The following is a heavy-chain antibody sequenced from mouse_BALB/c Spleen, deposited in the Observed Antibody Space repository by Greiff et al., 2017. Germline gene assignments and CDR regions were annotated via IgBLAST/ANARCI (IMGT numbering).Heavy chain of an antibody. J-gene: IGHJ4*01. CDR2: ISTYYGDA. Sequence: VKVVESGAELVRPGVSVKISCKGSGYTFTDYAMHWVKQSHAKSLEWIGVISTYYGDASYNQKFKGKATMTVDKSSSTAYMELARLTSEDSAIYYCARSYGSSFYAMDYWGQGTSVTVSS. CDR1: GYTFTDYA. D-gene: IGHD1-1*01. V-gene: IGHV1S137*01. CDR3: ARSYGSSFYAMDY.